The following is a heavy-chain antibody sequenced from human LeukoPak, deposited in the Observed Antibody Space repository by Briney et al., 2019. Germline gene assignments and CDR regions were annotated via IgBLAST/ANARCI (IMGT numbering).Heavy chain of an antibody. D-gene: IGHD6-13*01. J-gene: IGHJ3*02. CDR1: GFTFSSYA. CDR2: ISGSGGST. Sequence: GGSLRLSCAASGFTFSSYAMSWVRQAPGKGLEWVSAISGSGGSTYYADSVKGRFTISRDNSKNTLYLQMNSLRGDDTAIYYCAKAYTRSWYAAFDIWGQGTMVTISS. CDR3: AKAYTRSWYAAFDI. V-gene: IGHV3-23*01.